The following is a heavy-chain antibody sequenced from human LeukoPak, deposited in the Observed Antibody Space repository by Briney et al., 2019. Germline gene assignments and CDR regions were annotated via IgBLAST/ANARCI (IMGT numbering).Heavy chain of an antibody. Sequence: KPSETLSLTCAGSGYSISSGYYWGWIRQPPGKGLEWIGSIYHSGSTYYNPSLKSRVTISVDTSKNQFSLKLSSVTAADTAVYYCARDVGIAAAYDYWGQGTLVTVSS. V-gene: IGHV4-38-2*02. CDR1: GYSISSGYY. D-gene: IGHD6-13*01. J-gene: IGHJ4*02. CDR3: ARDVGIAAAYDY. CDR2: IYHSGST.